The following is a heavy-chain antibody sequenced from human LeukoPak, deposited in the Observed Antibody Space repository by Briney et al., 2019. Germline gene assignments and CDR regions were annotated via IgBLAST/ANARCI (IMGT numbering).Heavy chain of an antibody. CDR1: GGSISSGGYY. CDR3: ARAYDIVVVPAAPGEFDP. Sequence: SEALSLTCTVSGGSISSGGYYWSWIRQPPGKGLEWIGYIYHSGSTYYNPSLKSRVTISVDRSKNQFSLKLSSVTAADTAVYYCARAYDIVVVPAAPGEFDPWGQGTLVTVSS. V-gene: IGHV4-30-2*01. J-gene: IGHJ5*02. D-gene: IGHD2-2*01. CDR2: IYHSGST.